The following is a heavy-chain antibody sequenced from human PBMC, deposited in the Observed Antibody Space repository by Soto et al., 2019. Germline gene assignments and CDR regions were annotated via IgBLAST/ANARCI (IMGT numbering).Heavy chain of an antibody. Sequence: SETLSLTCAVSGGSISSSNWWSWVRQPPGKGLEWIGEIYHSGSTNYNPSLKSRVTISVDKSKNQFSLKLSSVTAADTAVYYCARDVVAPAAILDYYYYGMDVWGQGTTVTVSS. CDR2: IYHSGST. V-gene: IGHV4-4*02. D-gene: IGHD2-2*02. J-gene: IGHJ6*02. CDR3: ARDVVAPAAILDYYYYGMDV. CDR1: GGSISSSNW.